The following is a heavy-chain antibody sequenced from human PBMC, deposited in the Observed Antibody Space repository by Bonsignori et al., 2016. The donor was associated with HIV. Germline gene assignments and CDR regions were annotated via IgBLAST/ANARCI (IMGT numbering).Heavy chain of an antibody. CDR3: ARGPVLSPISHLDH. J-gene: IGHJ4*02. V-gene: IGHV1-69*01. CDR2: IIPIFGSV. D-gene: IGHD3-3*01. Sequence: WVRQAPGQGLEWMGGIIPIFGSVKYAQKFQGRVTITADESSSTAYMDLSSLRSEDTAVYYCARGPVLSPISHLDHWGQGTLVTVSS.